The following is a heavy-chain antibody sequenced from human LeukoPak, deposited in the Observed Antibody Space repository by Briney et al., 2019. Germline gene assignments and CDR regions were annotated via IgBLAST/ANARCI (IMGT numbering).Heavy chain of an antibody. V-gene: IGHV4-34*01. J-gene: IGHJ4*02. D-gene: IGHD1-26*01. CDR3: ARGQYSGSCFDN. CDR2: INHSGST. Sequence: PSETLSLTCGVYGGXFSGYYWSWIRQPPGKGLEWIGEINHSGSTNYNPSLKSRVTISVDTSKNQFSLKLSSVTAADTAVYYCARGQYSGSCFDNWGQGSLVTVSS. CDR1: GGXFSGYY.